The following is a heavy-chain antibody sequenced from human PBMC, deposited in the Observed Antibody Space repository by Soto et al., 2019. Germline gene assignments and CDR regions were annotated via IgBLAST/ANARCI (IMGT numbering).Heavy chain of an antibody. CDR3: ARDQSYYDSSGYYQNWFDP. V-gene: IGHV1-2*02. CDR1: GYTFTGYY. D-gene: IGHD3-22*01. CDR2: INPNSGGT. Sequence: ASVKVSGKASGYTFTGYYMHWVRQAPGQGLEWMGWINPNSGGTNYAQKFQGRVTMTRDTSISTAYMELSRLRSDDTAVYYCARDQSYYDSSGYYQNWFDPWGQGTLVTVSS. J-gene: IGHJ5*02.